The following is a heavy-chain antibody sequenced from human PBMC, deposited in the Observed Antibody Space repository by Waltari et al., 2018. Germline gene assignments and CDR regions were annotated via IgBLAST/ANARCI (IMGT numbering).Heavy chain of an antibody. CDR2: IYYSGST. D-gene: IGHD3-22*01. CDR1: GGSISSYY. Sequence: QVQLQESGPGLVKPSETLSLTCTVPGGSISSYYWCWIRQPPGKGLEWIGYIYYSGSTNYNPSLKSRVTISVDTSKNQFSLKLSSVIAADTAVYYCARVPRSGYFTFYFDYWGQGTLVTVSS. V-gene: IGHV4-59*01. J-gene: IGHJ4*02. CDR3: ARVPRSGYFTFYFDY.